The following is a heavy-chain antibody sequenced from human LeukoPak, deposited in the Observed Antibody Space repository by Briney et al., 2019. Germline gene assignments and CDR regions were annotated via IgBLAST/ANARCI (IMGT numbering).Heavy chain of an antibody. CDR2: ISAYNCNT. D-gene: IGHD3-10*01. CDR1: GYTFTSCC. J-gene: IGHJ3*02. V-gene: IGHV1-18*04. CDR3: ATEVRGVPDAFDI. Sequence: ASVTVSCKGSGYTFTSCCIIGVRQAPAQGGDGMGWISAYNCNTNYAQKLQGRLTMTTDTSTSTAYLELRSLRSEDTAVYYCATEVRGVPDAFDIWGQGTMVTVSS.